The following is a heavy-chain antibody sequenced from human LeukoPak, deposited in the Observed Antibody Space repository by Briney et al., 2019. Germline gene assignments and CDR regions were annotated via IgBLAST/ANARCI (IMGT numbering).Heavy chain of an antibody. D-gene: IGHD6-19*01. Sequence: ASVKVSCKASGYTFTSYGISWVRQAPGQGLEWMGWIGAYNGNTNYAQKLQGRVTMTTDTSTSTAYMELRSLRSDDTAVYYCASAIAVAGAFDYWGQGTLVTVSS. CDR3: ASAIAVAGAFDY. V-gene: IGHV1-18*01. J-gene: IGHJ4*02. CDR1: GYTFTSYG. CDR2: IGAYNGNT.